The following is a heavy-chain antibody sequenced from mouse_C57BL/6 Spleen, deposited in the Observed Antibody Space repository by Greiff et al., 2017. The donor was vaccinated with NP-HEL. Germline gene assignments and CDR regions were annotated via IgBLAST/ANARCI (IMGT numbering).Heavy chain of an antibody. V-gene: IGHV14-3*01. J-gene: IGHJ2*01. CDR1: GFNIKNTY. D-gene: IGHD3-3*01. CDR2: IDPANGNT. CDR3: ARREGQPYYFDY. Sequence: EVMLVESVAELVRPGASVKLSCTASGFNIKNTYMHWVKQRPEQGLEWIGRIDPANGNTKYAPKFQGKATITADTSSNTAYLQLSSLTSEDTAIYYCARREGQPYYFDYWGQGTTLTVSS.